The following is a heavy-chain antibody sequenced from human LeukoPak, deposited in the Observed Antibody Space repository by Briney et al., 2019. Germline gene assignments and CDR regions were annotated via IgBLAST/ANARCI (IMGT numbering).Heavy chain of an antibody. CDR2: ITGSGAGT. CDR1: GFTFRSHA. Sequence: PGGSLRLSCAASGFTFRSHAMSWVRQAPGKGLEWVSSITGSGAGTSYADSVKGRCTVSRDNSKNTLYLQMNSLSAEDTAVYYCAKDPNGDYVGACDFWGQGTMVTVSS. D-gene: IGHD4-17*01. V-gene: IGHV3-23*01. CDR3: AKDPNGDYVGACDF. J-gene: IGHJ3*01.